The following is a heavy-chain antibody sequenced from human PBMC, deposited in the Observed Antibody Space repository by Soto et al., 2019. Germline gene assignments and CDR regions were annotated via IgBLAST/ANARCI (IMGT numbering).Heavy chain of an antibody. CDR1: GFTFSSYA. J-gene: IGHJ6*02. Sequence: GGSLRLSCAASGFTFSSYAMHWVRQAPGKGLEWVAVISYDGSNKYYADSVKGRFTISRDNSKNTLYLQMNSLRAEDTAVYYCARDGMVRGVIPPYYYGMDVWGQGTTVTVSS. CDR2: ISYDGSNK. D-gene: IGHD3-10*01. V-gene: IGHV3-30-3*01. CDR3: ARDGMVRGVIPPYYYGMDV.